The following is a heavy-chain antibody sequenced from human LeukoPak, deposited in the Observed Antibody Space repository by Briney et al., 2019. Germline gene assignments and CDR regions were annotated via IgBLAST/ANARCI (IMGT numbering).Heavy chain of an antibody. D-gene: IGHD4-17*01. J-gene: IGHJ4*02. CDR3: ASAFYGDLLFDY. Sequence: SETLSLTCTVSGGSISSYYWSWIRQPPGKGLEWIGYIYYSGSTNYNPSLKGRVTISVDTSKNPFSLKLSSVTAADTAVYYCASAFYGDLLFDYWGQGTLVTVSS. V-gene: IGHV4-59*08. CDR2: IYYSGST. CDR1: GGSISSYY.